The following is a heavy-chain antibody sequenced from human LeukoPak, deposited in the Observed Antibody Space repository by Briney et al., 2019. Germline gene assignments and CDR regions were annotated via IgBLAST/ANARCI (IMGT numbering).Heavy chain of an antibody. V-gene: IGHV3-48*01. CDR2: ISSSSSPI. CDR3: ARSKRNGFDI. Sequence: GGSLRLSCAASGFTFSSYWMSWVRQAPGKGLEWVSYISSSSSPIYYAGSVKGRFTISRDNAKNSLYLQMNSLRAEDTAVYYCARSKRNGFDIWGQGTMVTVSS. CDR1: GFTFSSYW. J-gene: IGHJ3*02.